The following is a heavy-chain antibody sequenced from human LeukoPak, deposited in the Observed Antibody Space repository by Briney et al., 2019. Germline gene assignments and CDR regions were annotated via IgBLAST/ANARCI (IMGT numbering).Heavy chain of an antibody. CDR2: ITSSSANT. CDR3: ARDLHYAFDI. CDR1: GFTFGSYS. V-gene: IGHV3-48*01. Sequence: PGGSLRLSCPGSGFTFGSYSMNWVRQAPGKGREGISYITSSSANTFYADSVKGRFTISRDNVQNSLFLQMNSLRVEDTAVYYCARDLHYAFDIWGQGTMVTVSS. J-gene: IGHJ3*02.